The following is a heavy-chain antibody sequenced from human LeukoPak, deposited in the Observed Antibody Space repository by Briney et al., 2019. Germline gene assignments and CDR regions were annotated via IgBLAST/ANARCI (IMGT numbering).Heavy chain of an antibody. CDR3: ARDSLDPDYDILTGYYSPNYFDY. V-gene: IGHV1-2*02. Sequence: ASVKVSCKASGYTFTGYYMHWVRQAPGQGLEYMGWIDPDSGATNYAQKFQGRVTMTRDTSISTAYMELSRLRSDDTAVYYCARDSLDPDYDILTGYYSPNYFDYWGQGTLVTVSS. CDR2: IDPDSGAT. CDR1: GYTFTGYY. J-gene: IGHJ4*02. D-gene: IGHD3-9*01.